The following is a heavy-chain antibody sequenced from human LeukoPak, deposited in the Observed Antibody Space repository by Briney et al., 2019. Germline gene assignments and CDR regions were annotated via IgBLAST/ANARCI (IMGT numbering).Heavy chain of an antibody. CDR2: ISAYNGNT. Sequence: ASVTVSCKASGYTFTSYGISWVRQAPGQGLEGMGWISAYNGNTNYAQRLQGRVTMTTDTSTSTAYMELRSLRSDDTAVYYCARVELLTTLLSYWGQGTLVTVSS. V-gene: IGHV1-18*01. CDR1: GYTFTSYG. J-gene: IGHJ4*02. D-gene: IGHD3-22*01. CDR3: ARVELLTTLLSY.